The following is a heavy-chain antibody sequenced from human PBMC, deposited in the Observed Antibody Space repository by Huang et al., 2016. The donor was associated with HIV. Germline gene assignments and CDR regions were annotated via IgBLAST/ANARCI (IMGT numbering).Heavy chain of an antibody. D-gene: IGHD2-15*01. Sequence: QVQLQESGPGLVKPSQTLSLTCTVSGASISSGSYYWTWIRPPAGKGLEWLGHIYTRGSTNYNPSPKSQVTISRVTSQNPFSLRLNSVTAADTAVYYCATWPPGSQMRAFDIWGPGTMITVSS. CDR2: IYTRGST. V-gene: IGHV4-61*09. CDR3: ATWPPGSQMRAFDI. CDR1: GASISSGSYY. J-gene: IGHJ3*02.